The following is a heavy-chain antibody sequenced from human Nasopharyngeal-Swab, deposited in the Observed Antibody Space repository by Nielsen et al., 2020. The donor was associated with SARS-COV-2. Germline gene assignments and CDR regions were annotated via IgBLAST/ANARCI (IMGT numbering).Heavy chain of an antibody. CDR3: ACLDMYTTGF. CDR2: INSDGSNT. Sequence: GGSLRLSCTASGFTFSAYWMYWVRQAPGKGLVWVSRINSDGSNTAYADSVKGRFSISRDNAKNTVYLQMNSLRVEDTAVYYCACLDMYTTGFWGQGTLVTVSS. D-gene: IGHD5-24*01. CDR1: GFTFSAYW. J-gene: IGHJ4*02. V-gene: IGHV3-74*01.